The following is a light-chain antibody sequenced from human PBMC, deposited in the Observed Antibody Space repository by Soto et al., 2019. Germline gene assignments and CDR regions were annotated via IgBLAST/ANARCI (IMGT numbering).Light chain of an antibody. J-gene: IGKJ1*01. V-gene: IGKV1-5*03. CDR3: QHYKSYSEA. Sequence: DLQMTQSPSTLSISLGDRVTITCRASQTISSWLAWYQQKPGKAPKLLIYKASTLKSGVPSRFSGSGSGTEFTLTISSLQPDDFATYYCQHYKSYSEAFGQGTKVDIK. CDR1: QTISSW. CDR2: KAS.